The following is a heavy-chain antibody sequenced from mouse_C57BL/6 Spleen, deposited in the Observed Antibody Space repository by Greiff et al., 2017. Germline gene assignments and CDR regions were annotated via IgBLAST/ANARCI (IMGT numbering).Heavy chain of an antibody. CDR1: GFTFSSYG. D-gene: IGHD2-12*01. Sequence: EVKLVESGGDLVKPGGSLKLSCAASGFTFSSYGMSWVRPTPDKRLEWVATISSGGSYTYYPASVKGRFPISRDNAKNTLYLQMSSLKSEDTAMYYCARQGDYCNDGYAMDYWGQGTSVTVAS. V-gene: IGHV5-6*02. CDR3: ARQGDYCNDGYAMDY. J-gene: IGHJ4*01. CDR2: ISSGGSYT.